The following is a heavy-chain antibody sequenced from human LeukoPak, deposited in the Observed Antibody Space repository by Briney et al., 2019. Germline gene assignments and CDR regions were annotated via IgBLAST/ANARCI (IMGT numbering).Heavy chain of an antibody. CDR3: ARDKGRYYFDY. V-gene: IGHV3-7*01. J-gene: IGHJ4*02. D-gene: IGHD1-26*01. CDR2: IKQDGSEK. Sequence: GGSLRLSCAASGFTFSSYAMSWVRQAPGKGLEWVANIKQDGSEKYYVDSVKGRFTISRDNAKNSLYLQMNSLRAEDTAVYYCARDKGRYYFDYWGQGTLVTVSS. CDR1: GFTFSSYA.